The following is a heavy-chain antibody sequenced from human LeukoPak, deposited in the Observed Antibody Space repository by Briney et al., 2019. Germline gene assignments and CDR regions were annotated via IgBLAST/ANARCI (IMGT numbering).Heavy chain of an antibody. D-gene: IGHD2-21*01. J-gene: IGHJ4*02. CDR3: VRPFFPGGLVGYYFAS. CDR1: GYSFSSHD. V-gene: IGHV1-8*01. CDR2: MNPKSGNT. Sequence: ASVKVSCKASGYSFSSHDINWVRQATGQGLEWMGWMNPKSGNTDHAQKFQGRVTMSRNTSISVAYLELSSLRSEDTAVYFCVRPFFPGGLVGYYFASGAQGPRVPVFS.